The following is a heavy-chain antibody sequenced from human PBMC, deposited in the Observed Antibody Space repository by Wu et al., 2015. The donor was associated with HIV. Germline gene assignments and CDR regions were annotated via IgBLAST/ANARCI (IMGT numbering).Heavy chain of an antibody. J-gene: IGHJ4*02. CDR2: VNPSGGST. D-gene: IGHD7-27*01. Sequence: QVQLVQSGAEVKKPGASVKVSCKASGYTFTTYYMHWVRQAPGQGLEWMGKVNPSGGSTSYAQKFQGRVTMTRDTSTSTVYMDLSSLRSEDTAVYYCARDITGVLDYVGQGTLVTVSS. CDR3: ARDITGVLDY. CDR1: GYTFTTYY. V-gene: IGHV1-46*03.